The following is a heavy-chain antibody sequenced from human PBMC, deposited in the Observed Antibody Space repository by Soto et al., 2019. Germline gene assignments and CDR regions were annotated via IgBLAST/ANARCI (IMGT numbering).Heavy chain of an antibody. CDR1: GGSINSDF. J-gene: IGHJ6*02. V-gene: IGHV4-59*08. CDR2: IDDSGST. CDR3: ARHLSYSSSWYLAGMDV. D-gene: IGHD6-13*01. Sequence: PSETLSLTCTVSGGSINSDFWSWIRRPPGKGLEWIGHIDDSGSTKHNPSLKSRVSISVDTSKNQFSLKLTSVTAADTAVYYCARHLSYSSSWYLAGMDVWGQGATVTVSS.